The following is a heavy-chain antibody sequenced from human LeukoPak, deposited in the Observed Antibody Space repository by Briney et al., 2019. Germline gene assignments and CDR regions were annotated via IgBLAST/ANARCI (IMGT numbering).Heavy chain of an antibody. J-gene: IGHJ4*02. Sequence: SETLSLTCTVSGGSISSSSYYWGWIRQPPGKGLEWIGSIYYSGSTYYNPSLKSRVTISVDTSKNQFSLKLSSVTAADTAVYYCAREGQLEPFDYWGQGTLVTVSS. CDR3: AREGQLEPFDY. D-gene: IGHD1-1*01. CDR2: IYYSGST. CDR1: GGSISSSSYY. V-gene: IGHV4-39*07.